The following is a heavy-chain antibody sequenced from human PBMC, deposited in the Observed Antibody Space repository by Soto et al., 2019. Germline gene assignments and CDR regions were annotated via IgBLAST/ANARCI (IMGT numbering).Heavy chain of an antibody. CDR2: ISGSGGTT. Sequence: GXSLRLSCAASGFTFSSYAISWVVQAPGKGLEWVSVISGSGGTTHYADSVKGRFTVSRDNSKNTLYLQMSSLRDEDTAVYYCAKVERINWLLPYDYWGQGTLVTVSS. J-gene: IGHJ4*02. V-gene: IGHV3-23*01. D-gene: IGHD5-12*01. CDR3: AKVERINWLLPYDY. CDR1: GFTFSSYA.